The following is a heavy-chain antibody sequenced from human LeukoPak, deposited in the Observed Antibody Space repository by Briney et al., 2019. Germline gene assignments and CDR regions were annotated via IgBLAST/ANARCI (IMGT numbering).Heavy chain of an antibody. D-gene: IGHD6-19*01. CDR3: TTDDAPRGGWSFDF. CDR1: GFTFSNAW. Sequence: PGGSLRLSCAASGFTFSNAWRSWGRQAPGKELQWGGRIKSKTDGGTTDYPAPVKGRFTISRDDSKNTLYLQINSLKTEDTTVYYCTTDDAPRGGWSFDFWGQGTLVTVSS. J-gene: IGHJ4*02. V-gene: IGHV3-15*01. CDR2: IKSKTDGGTT.